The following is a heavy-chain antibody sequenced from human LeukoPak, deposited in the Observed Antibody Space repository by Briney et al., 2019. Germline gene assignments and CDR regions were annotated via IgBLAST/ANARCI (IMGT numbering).Heavy chain of an antibody. D-gene: IGHD5-18*01. CDR1: GGSISSYY. CDR2: IYYSGST. J-gene: IGHJ4*02. Sequence: PSETLSLTCTVSGGSISSYYWSWIRQPQGKGLEWIGYIYYSGSTNYNPSLKSRVTISVDTSENQFSLKLSSVTAADTAVYYCARGRGYSYAYPFDYWGQGTLVTVSS. CDR3: ARGRGYSYAYPFDY. V-gene: IGHV4-59*01.